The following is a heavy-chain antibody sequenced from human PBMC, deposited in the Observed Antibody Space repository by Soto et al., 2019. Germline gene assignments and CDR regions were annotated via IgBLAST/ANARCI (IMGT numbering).Heavy chain of an antibody. J-gene: IGHJ5*02. V-gene: IGHV5-51*01. CDR3: ARGYCTATICDNWLDP. CDR2: IYPGDSDT. D-gene: IGHD2-8*02. CDR1: GYAFSSYW. Sequence: PGESLKISCQGSGYAFSSYWIAWVRQIPGKGLEWMGIIYPGDSDTRYSPSFQGQVTISVDKSITTAYLQWSSLKASDTDMYYCARGYCTATICDNWLDPWGQGTLVTVS.